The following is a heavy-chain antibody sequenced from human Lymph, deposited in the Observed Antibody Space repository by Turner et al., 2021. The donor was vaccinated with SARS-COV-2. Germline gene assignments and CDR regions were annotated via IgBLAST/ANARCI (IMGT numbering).Heavy chain of an antibody. V-gene: IGHV3-21*02. CDR2: ISGSSSYI. D-gene: IGHD6-19*01. Sequence: EVQLVESGGGLVKPGGSLRLSCAASGFTFSSYSMHWVRKAAGKGLEWVSFISGSSSYIYYADSGKGRFTISRDNAKNSLYLQMNSLRAEDTAVYYCARGGRPPWQWLGLGNFDYWGQGTLVTVSS. CDR3: ARGGRPPWQWLGLGNFDY. J-gene: IGHJ4*02. CDR1: GFTFSSYS.